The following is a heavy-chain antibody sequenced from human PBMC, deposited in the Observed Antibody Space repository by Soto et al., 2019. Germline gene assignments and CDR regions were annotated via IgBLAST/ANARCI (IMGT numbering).Heavy chain of an antibody. CDR3: ARGHHGWLDP. J-gene: IGHJ5*02. CDR1: GGIFGTYT. Sequence: QVQLVQSGAEMKKPGSSVKVSCKASGGIFGTYTINWVRQAPGQGLEWMGRIIPLLNKADYAQKFQGRVTISVERSPDTAYMELGSLTSGDTAVYYCARGHHGWLDPWGQGSLVTVSS. V-gene: IGHV1-69*02. CDR2: IIPLLNKA.